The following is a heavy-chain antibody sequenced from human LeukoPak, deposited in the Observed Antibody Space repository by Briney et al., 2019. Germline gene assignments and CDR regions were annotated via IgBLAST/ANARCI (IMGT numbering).Heavy chain of an antibody. V-gene: IGHV3-74*01. CDR1: GFIFSNYW. D-gene: IGHD3-16*01. CDR3: ARESTAVGDYYFDY. Sequence: PGGSLRLSCAASGFIFSNYWMNWVRQAPGKGLMWVSRMNSDGSSRTYADSVKGRFTISRDNAKNTLYLQMNSLRAEDLAVYYCARESTAVGDYYFDYWGQGTLVTVSS. CDR2: MNSDGSSR. J-gene: IGHJ4*02.